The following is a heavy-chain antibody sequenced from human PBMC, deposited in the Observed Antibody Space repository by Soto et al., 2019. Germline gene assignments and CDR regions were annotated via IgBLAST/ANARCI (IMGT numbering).Heavy chain of an antibody. J-gene: IGHJ1*01. CDR1: GFTFSGSA. V-gene: IGHV3-73*02. Sequence: EVQLVESGGGLVQPGGSLKLSCAASGFTFSGSAMHWVRQASGKGLEWVGRIRSKANSYATAYAASVKGRFTISREDSKNKGEPQMNSLKTEDTAVFYRTSPISIYEHWGQGTLVTVSS. D-gene: IGHD2-2*02. CDR2: IRSKANSYAT. CDR3: TSPISIYEH.